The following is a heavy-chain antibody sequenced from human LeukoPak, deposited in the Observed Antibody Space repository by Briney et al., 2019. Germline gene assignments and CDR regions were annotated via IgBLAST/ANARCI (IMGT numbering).Heavy chain of an antibody. CDR1: GFTFSSYW. D-gene: IGHD3-3*01. J-gene: IGHJ4*02. CDR2: IASDGSST. Sequence: GGSLRLSCAASGFTFSSYWMNWVRQAPGKGLVWVSRIASDGSSTTYADSVKGRFSISRDNAKNTLYLQMNSLRAEDTAVYYCARDRQGDFWSGYDYWGQGTLVTVSS. V-gene: IGHV3-74*01. CDR3: ARDRQGDFWSGYDY.